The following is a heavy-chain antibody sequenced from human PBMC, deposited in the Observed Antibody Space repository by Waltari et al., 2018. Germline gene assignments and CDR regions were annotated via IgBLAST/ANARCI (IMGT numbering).Heavy chain of an antibody. CDR1: GFTFSSYA. Sequence: QVQLVESGGGVVQPGRSLRLSCAASGFTFSSYAMHWVRQAPGKGLEWVAVISYDGSKKYYADSVKGRFTISRDNSKNTLYLQMNSLRAEDTAVYYCARGSPSADYWGQGTLVTVSS. V-gene: IGHV3-30-3*01. CDR3: ARGSPSADY. CDR2: ISYDGSKK. D-gene: IGHD3-10*01. J-gene: IGHJ4*02.